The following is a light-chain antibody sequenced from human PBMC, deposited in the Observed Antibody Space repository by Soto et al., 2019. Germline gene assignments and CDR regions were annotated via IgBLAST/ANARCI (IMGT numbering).Light chain of an antibody. CDR1: QDIRNH. V-gene: IGKV1-17*01. CDR3: LQQKSYPWT. Sequence: DTQMTQSPSSLSASVGDRVTITCRASQDIRNHLGWYQQKPGKAPKRLIYAASSLQSGVPSRFSGSGSGTEFTLTITSMQPEDSATYYCLQQKSYPWTFGQGTKVEVK. CDR2: AAS. J-gene: IGKJ1*01.